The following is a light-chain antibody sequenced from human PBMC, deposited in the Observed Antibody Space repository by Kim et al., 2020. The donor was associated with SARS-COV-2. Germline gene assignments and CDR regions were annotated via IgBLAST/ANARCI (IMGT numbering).Light chain of an antibody. V-gene: IGKV1-5*03. CDR3: QQYKSLYT. Sequence: LSASVGDRVAITCRASENIEIWLAWYQVKPGKAPKVLIYKASALQSGVPSRFSGSGSVTDFTLTISSLQPDDFATYYCQQYKSLYTFGQGTRLEI. CDR2: KAS. CDR1: ENIEIW. J-gene: IGKJ2*01.